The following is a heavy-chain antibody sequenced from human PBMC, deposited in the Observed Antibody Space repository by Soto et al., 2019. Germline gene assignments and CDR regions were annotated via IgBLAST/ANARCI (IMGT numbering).Heavy chain of an antibody. V-gene: IGHV4-39*01. CDR3: ARTSVVVAATAFDY. D-gene: IGHD2-15*01. Sequence: SETLSLTCTVPRGSISSYYWGWIRQPPGKGLEWIGSIYYSGSTYYNPSLKSRVTISVDTSKNQFSLKLSSVTAADTAVYYCARTSVVVAATAFDYWGQGTLVTVSS. J-gene: IGHJ4*02. CDR2: IYYSGST. CDR1: RGSISSYY.